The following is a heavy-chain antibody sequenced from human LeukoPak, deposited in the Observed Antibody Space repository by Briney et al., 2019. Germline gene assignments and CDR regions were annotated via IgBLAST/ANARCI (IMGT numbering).Heavy chain of an antibody. CDR3: TRVDTAMSAFDP. V-gene: IGHV4-34*01. Sequence: SETLSLTCAVSGGSFSDNYRTWIRQPPGKGLEWIGQINHSGTTNYNPSLKSRVTILVDTSKNQFSLKLSSVTAADTAVYYCTRVDTAMSAFDPWGQGTLVTVSS. D-gene: IGHD5-18*01. CDR1: GGSFSDNY. CDR2: INHSGTT. J-gene: IGHJ5*02.